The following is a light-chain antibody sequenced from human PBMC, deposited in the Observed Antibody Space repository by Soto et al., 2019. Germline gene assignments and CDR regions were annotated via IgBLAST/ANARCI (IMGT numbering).Light chain of an antibody. CDR1: TSNLGGNT. Sequence: QSVLTQPPSVSGTPGHKVSISCSGSTSNLGGNTVIWYQQLPGTAPKLLIYTNNQRPSGVPARFSGSKSGTSASLAISVLRSEDEADFYCASWYDSLNAVVFGGGTKLTVL. V-gene: IGLV1-44*01. J-gene: IGLJ2*01. CDR3: ASWYDSLNAVV. CDR2: TNN.